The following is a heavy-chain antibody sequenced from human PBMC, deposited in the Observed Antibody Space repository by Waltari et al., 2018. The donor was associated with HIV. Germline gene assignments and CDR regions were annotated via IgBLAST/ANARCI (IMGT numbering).Heavy chain of an antibody. V-gene: IGHV3-74*01. CDR2: INSDESRT. CDR3: ARDWRQPRGVYYGMDV. D-gene: IGHD5-18*01. Sequence: VRQAPGKGLVWVSLINSDESRTTYAESVRGRFTISRDNAKNTLFLLMNSLRPEDTAVYYCARDWRQPRGVYYGMDVWGQGTTVTVSS. J-gene: IGHJ6*02.